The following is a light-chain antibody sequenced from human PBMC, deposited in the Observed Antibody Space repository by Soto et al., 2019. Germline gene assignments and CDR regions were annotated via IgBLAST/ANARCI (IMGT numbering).Light chain of an antibody. Sequence: EIVLTQSPGTLSLSPGERATLSCRASQSVPSNFLAWYQQTPGQAPILLIYGVSRRATGIPYRFSGSGSGTDFTLTISRLEPEDFAVYYCQQYDSSWTFGQGTKVEIK. CDR1: QSVPSNF. CDR2: GVS. CDR3: QQYDSSWT. J-gene: IGKJ1*01. V-gene: IGKV3-20*01.